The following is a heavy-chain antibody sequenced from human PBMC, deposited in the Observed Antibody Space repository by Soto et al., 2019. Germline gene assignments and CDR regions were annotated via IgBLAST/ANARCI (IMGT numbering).Heavy chain of an antibody. D-gene: IGHD6-13*01. CDR1: GFTFSSYA. CDR3: ARRSSSWYFDY. CDR2: ISGSDGST. J-gene: IGHJ4*02. V-gene: IGHV3-23*01. Sequence: PARSLRLSCAASGFTFSSYAMNWVRQAPGKGLEWVSVISGSDGSTYYADSVKGRFTISRDNSKNTLNLQMNSLRAEDTAVYYCARRSSSWYFDYWGQGT.